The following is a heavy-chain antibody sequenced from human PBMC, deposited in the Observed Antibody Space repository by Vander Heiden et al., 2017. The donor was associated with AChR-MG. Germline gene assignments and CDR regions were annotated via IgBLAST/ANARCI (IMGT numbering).Heavy chain of an antibody. CDR2: ISAYNGNT. CDR1: GYTFTSYG. Sequence: QVQLVQSGAEVKKPGASVKVSCQASGYTFTSYGISWVRQAPGQGLEGMGWISAYNGNTDYPQKLQGRVTMTTDTSTSTAYMELRSLRSDDTAVYYCARGFSEDYGDYVGGITRVEYYFDYWGQGTLVTVSS. CDR3: ARGFSEDYGDYVGGITRVEYYFDY. V-gene: IGHV1-18*01. D-gene: IGHD4-17*01. J-gene: IGHJ4*02.